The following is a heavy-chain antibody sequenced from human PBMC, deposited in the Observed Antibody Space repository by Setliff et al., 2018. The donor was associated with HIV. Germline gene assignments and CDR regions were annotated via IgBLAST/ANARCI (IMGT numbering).Heavy chain of an antibody. CDR1: GYPFNTYD. CDR3: ARDDSSGYYQGAFDI. D-gene: IGHD3-22*01. V-gene: IGHV1-18*04. Sequence: ASVKVSCKASGYPFNTYDITWVRQAPGQGLEWMGWISVNKGHTNYAQKFQDRVTMTTDTSTSTAYMELTGLRSDDTAAYYCARDDSSGYYQGAFDIWGQGTMVTVSS. CDR2: ISVNKGHT. J-gene: IGHJ3*02.